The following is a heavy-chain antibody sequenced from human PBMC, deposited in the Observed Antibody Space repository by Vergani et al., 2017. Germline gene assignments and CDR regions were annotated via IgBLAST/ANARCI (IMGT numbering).Heavy chain of an antibody. D-gene: IGHD3-16*02. CDR2: IKQDGSEK. CDR1: GFTFSSYW. V-gene: IGHV3-7*01. J-gene: IGHJ3*02. Sequence: EVQLVESGGGLVQPGGSLRLSCAASGFTFSSYWMSWVRQAPGKGLEWVANIKQDGSEKYYVDSVKGRFTISRDNAKNSLYLQMNSLRAEDTAVYYCARDFDDYVWGSYRYRNDAFDIWGQGTMVTVSS. CDR3: ARDFDDYVWGSYRYRNDAFDI.